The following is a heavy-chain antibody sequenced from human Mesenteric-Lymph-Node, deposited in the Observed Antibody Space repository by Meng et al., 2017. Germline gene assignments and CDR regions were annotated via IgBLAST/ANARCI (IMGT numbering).Heavy chain of an antibody. Sequence: ASVKVSCKNSGYTFTAYYIHWVRQAPGQGLEWMGRINPKSGVIFYAQKFEGRVTLTRDTSVSTAYMEVTGLTSDDTAVYYCASHNIAVAGTDYWGQGTLVTVSS. D-gene: IGHD6-19*01. J-gene: IGHJ4*02. CDR1: GYTFTAYY. CDR2: INPKSGVI. CDR3: ASHNIAVAGTDY. V-gene: IGHV1-2*06.